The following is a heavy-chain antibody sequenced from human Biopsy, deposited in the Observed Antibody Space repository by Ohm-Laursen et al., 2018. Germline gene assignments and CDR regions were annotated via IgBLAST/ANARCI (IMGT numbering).Heavy chain of an antibody. CDR2: ISWHSGSR. CDR3: AKDVRVKVQLDGMDV. CDR1: GFTFDDYA. J-gene: IGHJ6*02. V-gene: IGHV3-9*01. Sequence: SLRLSCAASGFTFDDYAMHWVRQAPGKGLEWVSGISWHSGSRGYADSVKSRFTISRDNAKKLLYLQMNSLRAEDTALYYCAKDVRVKVQLDGMDVWGQGTTVTVSS. D-gene: IGHD1-1*01.